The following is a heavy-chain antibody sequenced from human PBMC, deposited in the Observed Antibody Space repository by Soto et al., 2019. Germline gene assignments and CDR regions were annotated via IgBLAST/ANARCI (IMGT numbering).Heavy chain of an antibody. CDR2: IIPIFGTA. CDR3: ARDGKSGWTTFDY. CDR1: GGTFSSYA. Sequence: SVKVSCKASGGTFSSYAISWVRQAPGQGLEWMGGIIPIFGTANYAQKFQGRVTITADESTSTAYMELSSLRSEDTAVYYCARDGKSGWTTFDYWGQGTLVTVSS. J-gene: IGHJ4*02. V-gene: IGHV1-69*13. D-gene: IGHD6-19*01.